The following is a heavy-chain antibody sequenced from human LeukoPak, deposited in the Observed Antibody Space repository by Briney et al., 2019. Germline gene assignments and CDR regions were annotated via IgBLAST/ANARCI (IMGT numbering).Heavy chain of an antibody. CDR2: VSGSGGST. CDR3: VLGTSGYYYTGFDF. J-gene: IGHJ4*02. Sequence: GGSLRLSCAASGFSFSKYWMSWVRQAPGKGLEWVSGVSGSGGSTYYLDSVKGRFTISRDNSKNTLYLQMNSLRAEDTAIYYCVLGTSGYYYTGFDFWGQGTRVTVSS. D-gene: IGHD3-22*01. CDR1: GFSFSKYW. V-gene: IGHV3-23*01.